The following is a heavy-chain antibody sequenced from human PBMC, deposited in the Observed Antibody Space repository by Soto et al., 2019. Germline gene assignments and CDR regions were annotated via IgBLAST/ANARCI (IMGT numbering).Heavy chain of an antibody. CDR2: INAGNGNT. D-gene: IGHD4-4*01. J-gene: IGHJ4*02. Sequence: XSVKVSCNASEYTFTSYAMHLVRQAPGQSLEWMGWINAGNGNTKYSQKFQGRVTITRDTSASTAYMELSSMRSEDTAVYYCARELQGLYYFDYWGLGTLVTVSS. V-gene: IGHV1-3*01. CDR3: ARELQGLYYFDY. CDR1: EYTFTSYA.